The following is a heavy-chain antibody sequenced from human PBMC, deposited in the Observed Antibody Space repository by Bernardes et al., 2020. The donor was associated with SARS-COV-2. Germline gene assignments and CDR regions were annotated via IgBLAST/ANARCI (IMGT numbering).Heavy chain of an antibody. J-gene: IGHJ1*01. V-gene: IGHV2-26*01. CDR3: ARSGYGGTYYAIYH. CDR2: IFSTDEK. CDR1: GFSLSNSRMG. D-gene: IGHD1-26*01. Sequence: SGPTLVKPTETLTLTCTVSGFSLSNSRMGVSWIRQPPGKALEWLAHIFSTDEKSYSTSLKSRLTISKDTSKSQVVLTLTNMDPLDTATYYCARSGYGGTYYAIYHWGQGTLVTVSS.